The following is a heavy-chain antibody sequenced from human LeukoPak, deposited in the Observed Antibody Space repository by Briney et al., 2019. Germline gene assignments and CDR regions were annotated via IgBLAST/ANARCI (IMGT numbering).Heavy chain of an antibody. J-gene: IGHJ4*02. CDR3: AKCSGYSSGWYSDY. CDR2: ISGSGGST. D-gene: IGHD6-19*01. CDR1: GFTFSSYA. V-gene: IGHV3-23*01. Sequence: GGSLRLSCAASGFTFSSYAMSWVRQAPGKGLEWVSAISGSGGSTYYADSVKGRFTISRDNSKNTLYLQMNSLRAEDTAVYYCAKCSGYSSGWYSDYWGQGALVTVPS.